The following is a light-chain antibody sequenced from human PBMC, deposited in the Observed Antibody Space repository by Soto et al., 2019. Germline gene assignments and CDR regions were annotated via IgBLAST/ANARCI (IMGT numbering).Light chain of an antibody. V-gene: IGKV3-15*01. J-gene: IGKJ1*01. Sequence: EIVMTQSPATLSVSPGERATLSCTASQSVSSNLAWYQQKPGQAPRLLIPGASTRATGIPARFSGSGSGTEFTLTISSLQSEDFAVYYCQQYNNWPPWTFGQGTKVDIK. CDR3: QQYNNWPPWT. CDR1: QSVSSN. CDR2: GAS.